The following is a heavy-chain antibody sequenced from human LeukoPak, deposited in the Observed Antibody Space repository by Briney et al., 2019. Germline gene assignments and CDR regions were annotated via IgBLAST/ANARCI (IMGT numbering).Heavy chain of an antibody. CDR2: INTNTGNP. D-gene: IGHD3-10*01. CDR1: GYTFTSYA. Sequence: ASVKVSCKASGYTFTSYAMNWVRQAPGQGLEWMGWINTNTGNPTYAQGFTGRFVFSLDTSVSTAYLQISSLKAEDTAVYYCARDSDLIWFGVHLNGMDVWGQGTTVTVSS. V-gene: IGHV7-4-1*02. CDR3: ARDSDLIWFGVHLNGMDV. J-gene: IGHJ6*02.